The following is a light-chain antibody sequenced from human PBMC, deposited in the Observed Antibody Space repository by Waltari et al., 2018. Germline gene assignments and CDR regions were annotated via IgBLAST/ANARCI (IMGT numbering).Light chain of an antibody. Sequence: QSALTQPASVSASPGQSITVSCSGSISDIGLFKVVSWFQQYPGKPPRLIIYEVNKRPPGFSDRFSATKSGNVASLTISGLQADDEADYYCCSFTSSSTYVFGSGTTVTVL. CDR1: ISDIGLFKV. CDR2: EVN. J-gene: IGLJ1*01. V-gene: IGLV2-23*02. CDR3: CSFTSSSTYV.